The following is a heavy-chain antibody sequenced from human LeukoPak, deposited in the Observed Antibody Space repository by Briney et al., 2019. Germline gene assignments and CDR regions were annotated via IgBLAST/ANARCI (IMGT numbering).Heavy chain of an antibody. CDR2: ISAYNGNT. CDR3: AREPLPYCSSTSCHGFGFDP. D-gene: IGHD2-2*01. V-gene: IGHV1-18*01. J-gene: IGHJ5*02. CDR1: GYTFTRYG. Sequence: ASVKVSCKASGYTFTRYGISWVRQAPGQGLEWMGWISAYNGNTNYAQKLQGRVTMTTDTSTSTAYMELRSLRSDDTAVYYCAREPLPYCSSTSCHGFGFDPWGQGTLVTVSS.